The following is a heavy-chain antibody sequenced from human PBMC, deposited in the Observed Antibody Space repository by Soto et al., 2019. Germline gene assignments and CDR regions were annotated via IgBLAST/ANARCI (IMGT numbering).Heavy chain of an antibody. J-gene: IGHJ4*02. D-gene: IGHD1-26*01. V-gene: IGHV3-30*18. CDR3: AKEGGLSGSYYISSSYYFDY. Sequence: QVQLVESGGGVVQPGRSGRLSCVASGFTFSSYGMHWVRQAPGKGLEWVAIISYDGSNTYYADSVKGRFTISRDNSKNTLYLQMNSLRAEDTSVYYCAKEGGLSGSYYISSSYYFDYWGQGTLVTVSS. CDR1: GFTFSSYG. CDR2: ISYDGSNT.